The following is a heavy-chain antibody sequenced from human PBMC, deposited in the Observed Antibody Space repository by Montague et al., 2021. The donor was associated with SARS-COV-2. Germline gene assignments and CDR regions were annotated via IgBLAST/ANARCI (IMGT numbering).Heavy chain of an antibody. Sequence: PALVKPTQTLTLTCTFSGFSLSTTGVGVGWIRQPPGKALEWLALIYWDDDKRYSPSLKSRLTITKDTSKNQVVLTMTNMDPVDIATYYCAHRIERHYDTSAYLWCPFDFWGQGTLVTVSS. CDR3: AHRIERHYDTSAYLWCPFDF. J-gene: IGHJ4*02. D-gene: IGHD3-22*01. V-gene: IGHV2-5*02. CDR2: IYWDDDK. CDR1: GFSLSTTGVG.